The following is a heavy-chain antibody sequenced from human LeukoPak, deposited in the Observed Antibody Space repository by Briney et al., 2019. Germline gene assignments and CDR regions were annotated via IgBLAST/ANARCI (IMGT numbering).Heavy chain of an antibody. D-gene: IGHD4-23*01. J-gene: IGHJ4*02. Sequence: GGSLRLSCAASGFTFSSYAMSWVRQAPGKGLEWVSRINSDESSTTYAASVKGRFTISRDNAKNTLYLQMNSLRADDTAVYYCASGSFYGGVAFDYWGQGTLVTVSS. CDR3: ASGSFYGGVAFDY. CDR2: INSDESST. V-gene: IGHV3-74*01. CDR1: GFTFSSYA.